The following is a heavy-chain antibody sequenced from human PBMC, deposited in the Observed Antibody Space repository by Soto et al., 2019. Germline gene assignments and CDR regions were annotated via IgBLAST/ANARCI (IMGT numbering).Heavy chain of an antibody. CDR2: INHSGST. V-gene: IGHV4-34*01. Sequence: QVQLQQWGAGLLKPSETLSLTCAVYGGSFSGYYWSWIRQPPGKGLEWIGEINHSGSTNYNPSLKSRVTISVDTSKNQFSLKLSSVTAADTAVYYCASNTYYDILTGYRSQWGQGTLVTVSS. CDR3: ASNTYYDILTGYRSQ. D-gene: IGHD3-9*01. CDR1: GGSFSGYY. J-gene: IGHJ4*02.